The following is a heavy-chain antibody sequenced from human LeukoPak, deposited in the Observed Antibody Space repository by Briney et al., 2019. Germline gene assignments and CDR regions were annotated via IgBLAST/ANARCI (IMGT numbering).Heavy chain of an antibody. D-gene: IGHD3-10*01. V-gene: IGHV4-61*01. CDR1: GGSVSSGSYY. J-gene: IGHJ4*02. CDR2: IYYSGST. Sequence: SETLSLTCTVSGGSVSSGSYYWSWIRQPPGKGLEWIGYIYYSGSTNYNPSLKSRVAISVDTSKNQFSLKLSSVTAADTAVYYCARDSDGSGSYGHWGQGTLVTVSS. CDR3: ARDSDGSGSYGH.